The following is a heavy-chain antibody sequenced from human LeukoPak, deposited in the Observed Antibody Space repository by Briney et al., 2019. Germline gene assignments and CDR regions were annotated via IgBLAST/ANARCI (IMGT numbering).Heavy chain of an antibody. CDR3: ARRYFDWYLGAGGSLDI. D-gene: IGHD3-9*01. J-gene: IGHJ3*02. V-gene: IGHV3-7*01. CDR2: IKQDGSEK. CDR1: GFTFRSYW. Sequence: GGSLRLSCAGSGFTFRSYWMHWVRQAPGKGLEWVANIKQDGSEKYYVDSVKGRFTISRDNANDSVYLQMNSLRAEDTAVYYCARRYFDWYLGAGGSLDIWGQGTMVTVSS.